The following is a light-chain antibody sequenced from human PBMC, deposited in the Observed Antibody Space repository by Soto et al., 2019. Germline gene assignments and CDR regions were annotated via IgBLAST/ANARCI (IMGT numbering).Light chain of an antibody. CDR2: GNS. CDR3: QSYDSSLSGL. J-gene: IGLJ2*01. CDR1: SSNIGPGYD. Sequence: QSVLTQPPSVSGAPGQRVTISCTGSSSNIGPGYDVHWYQQLPGTAPKLLIYGNSNRPSGVPDRFSGSKSGTSASLAITGRQAEDEADHYCQSYDSSLSGLFGGGTKLTVL. V-gene: IGLV1-40*01.